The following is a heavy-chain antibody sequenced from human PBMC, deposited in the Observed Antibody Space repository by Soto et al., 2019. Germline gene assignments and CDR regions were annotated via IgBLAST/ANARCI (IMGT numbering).Heavy chain of an antibody. D-gene: IGHD3-16*01. Sequence: SVKVSCKASGGTFSSYAISWVRQAPGQGLEWMGGIIPIFGTANYAQKFQGRVTITADKSTSTAYMELSSLRSEDTAVYYCARDQSYGRHDFDSWGQGTLVTVSS. CDR1: GGTFSSYA. CDR3: ARDQSYGRHDFDS. V-gene: IGHV1-69*06. CDR2: IIPIFGTA. J-gene: IGHJ4*02.